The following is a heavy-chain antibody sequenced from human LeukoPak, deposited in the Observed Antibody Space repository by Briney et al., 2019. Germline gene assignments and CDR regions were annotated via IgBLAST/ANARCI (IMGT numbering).Heavy chain of an antibody. CDR3: ARGHGGHYDFWSGYYGAYYYYGMDV. D-gene: IGHD3-3*01. CDR2: INPNSGGT. V-gene: IGHV1-2*04. J-gene: IGHJ6*02. Sequence: ASVKVSCKASGYTFTGYYMHWVRQAPGQGLEWMGWINPNSGGTNYAQKFQGWVTMTRDTSISTAYMELSRLRSDDTAVYYCARGHGGHYDFWSGYYGAYYYYGMDVWGQGTTVTVSS. CDR1: GYTFTGYY.